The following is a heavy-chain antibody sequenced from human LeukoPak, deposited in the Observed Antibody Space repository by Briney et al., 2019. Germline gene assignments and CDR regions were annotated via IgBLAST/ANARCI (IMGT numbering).Heavy chain of an antibody. CDR2: IYDGRDT. CDR3: AQTTGWPGFDF. J-gene: IGHJ4*02. Sequence: PETLSLTPSASVASTRRRYWSCSRESPGRTLGWIWHIYDGRDTKSPPSLTSRVTISVDTSRNQFSLSLTSVTAADTAIYYCAQTTGWPGFDFWGPGALVTVSS. V-gene: IGHV4-59*08. CDR1: VASTRRRY. D-gene: IGHD6-19*01.